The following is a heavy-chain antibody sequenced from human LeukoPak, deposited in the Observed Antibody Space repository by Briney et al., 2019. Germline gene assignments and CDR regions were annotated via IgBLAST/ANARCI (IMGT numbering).Heavy chain of an antibody. V-gene: IGHV4-34*01. Sequence: PSETLSLTCAVYGGSFSGYYWSWIRQPPGKGREGGGEINHSGSSNYNPSLKRRVTISVATSKNQFSLKLSSVTAADTAVYYCARWRCSSTSCSYSSYYGMDVWGQGTTVTVSS. CDR2: INHSGSS. D-gene: IGHD2-2*01. CDR1: GGSFSGYY. J-gene: IGHJ6*02. CDR3: ARWRCSSTSCSYSSYYGMDV.